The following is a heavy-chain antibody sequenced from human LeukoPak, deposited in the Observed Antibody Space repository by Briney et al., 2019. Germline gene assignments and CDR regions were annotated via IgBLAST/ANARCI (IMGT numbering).Heavy chain of an antibody. J-gene: IGHJ5*02. CDR2: INHSGST. CDR3: ARENSSGWSLNWFDP. D-gene: IGHD6-19*01. CDR1: GGSISSGGYY. Sequence: SETLSLTCTVSGGSISSGGYYWSWIRQPPGKGLEWIGEINHSGSTNYNPSLKSRVTISVGTSKNQFSLKLSSVTAADTAVYYCARENSSGWSLNWFDPWGQGTLVTVSS. V-gene: IGHV4-39*07.